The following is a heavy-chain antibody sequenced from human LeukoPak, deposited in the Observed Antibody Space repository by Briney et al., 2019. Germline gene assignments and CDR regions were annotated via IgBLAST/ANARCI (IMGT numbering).Heavy chain of an antibody. CDR2: ISAYNGNT. J-gene: IGHJ3*02. CDR3: ARVHYGSGSYYNGDAFDI. CDR1: GYTFTSYG. V-gene: IGHV1-18*01. D-gene: IGHD3-10*01. Sequence: ASVKVSCKASGYTFTSYGISWVRQAPGQGLEWMGWISAYNGNTNYAQKLQGRVTMTTDTSTSTACMELRSLRSDDTAVYYCARVHYGSGSYYNGDAFDIWGQGTMVTVSS.